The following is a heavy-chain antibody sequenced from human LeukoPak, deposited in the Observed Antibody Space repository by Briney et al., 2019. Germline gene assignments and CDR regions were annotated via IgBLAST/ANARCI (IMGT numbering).Heavy chain of an antibody. CDR1: GLTFSSYW. J-gene: IGHJ4*02. V-gene: IGHV3-23*01. D-gene: IGHD3-22*01. CDR2: LSASGGST. Sequence: GGSLRLSCAASGLTFSSYWMSWVRQAPGKGLEWVSGLSASGGSTFYTDSVKGRFTISRDNSNNTLYLQMDGLSAEDTAIYYCAKHEVSYYDSSGYYPFDCWGPGNVVTVSS. CDR3: AKHEVSYYDSSGYYPFDC.